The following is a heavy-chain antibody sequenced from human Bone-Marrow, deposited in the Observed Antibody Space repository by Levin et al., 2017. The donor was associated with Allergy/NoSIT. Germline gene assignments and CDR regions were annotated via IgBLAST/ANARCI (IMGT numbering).Heavy chain of an antibody. Sequence: PGGSLRLSCAASGFTFSNYAMNWVRQAPGKGLEWVSGISGSGGDTYYADSVKGRFTISRDNSKNTVYLQINRLRAEDTAVYYCAKIPVVVMGDTFNHFDYWGQGTLVTVSS. CDR2: ISGSGGDT. CDR1: GFTFSNYA. D-gene: IGHD3-3*01. V-gene: IGHV3-23*01. J-gene: IGHJ4*02. CDR3: AKIPVVVMGDTFNHFDY.